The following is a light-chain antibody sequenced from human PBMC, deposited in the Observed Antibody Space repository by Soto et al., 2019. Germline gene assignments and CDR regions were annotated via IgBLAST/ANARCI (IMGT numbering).Light chain of an antibody. CDR3: TSYTSSITYV. Sequence: QSALTQPPSASGSPGQSVTISCTGTSSDVGGYNYVSWYQQHPGKAPKLMIYEVSERPSGVPDRFSGSKSSNTASLTVSGLQAEDEADYYCTSYTSSITYVFGTGTKVTVL. V-gene: IGLV2-8*01. CDR2: EVS. J-gene: IGLJ1*01. CDR1: SSDVGGYNY.